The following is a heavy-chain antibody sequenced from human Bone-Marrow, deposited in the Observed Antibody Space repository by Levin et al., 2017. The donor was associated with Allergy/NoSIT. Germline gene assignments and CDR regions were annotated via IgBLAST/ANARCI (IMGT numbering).Heavy chain of an antibody. CDR3: ARDPLAERMWSFDY. J-gene: IGHJ4*02. D-gene: IGHD3-3*02. Sequence: GESLKISCKASGFSFTGYYLHWVRQAPGQGLEWLGWIIPGSDGTLYAPRFYGRVTMTSDTSIDTAYLEVTRLRPDDTAVYYCARDPLAERMWSFDYWGQGTLVTVSS. CDR1: GFSFTGYY. V-gene: IGHV1-2*02. CDR2: IIPGSDGT.